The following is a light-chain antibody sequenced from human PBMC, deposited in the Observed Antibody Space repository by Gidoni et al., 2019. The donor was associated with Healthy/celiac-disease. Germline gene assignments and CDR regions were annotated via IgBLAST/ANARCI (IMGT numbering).Light chain of an antibody. V-gene: IGKV2-28*01. CDR1: QSLLSSNDYNC. Sequence: IVMTQSPPPLPVTPAAPASTSCRSSQSLLSSNDYNCLDWYLQKPGQSPQLLIYLGSNRATGVPGRFSSCGSGTYFTLKISRVEAEDVGVYYGIQALQTCGWTFGQGTKVEIK. CDR2: LGS. J-gene: IGKJ1*01. CDR3: IQALQTCGWT.